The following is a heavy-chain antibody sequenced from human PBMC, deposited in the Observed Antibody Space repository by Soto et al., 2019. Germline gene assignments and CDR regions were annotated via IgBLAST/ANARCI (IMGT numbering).Heavy chain of an antibody. CDR1: GFSLIINGVG. Sequence: QITLKESGPTLVKPTQTLTLTCTFSGFSLIINGVGVGWIRQPPGKALEWLALIYWDDDKRYSPSLKSRLTXTXXTSKNQVVLTMTNMDPVDTATYYCARLYSGSYFAHWGQGTLVTVSS. CDR3: ARLYSGSYFAH. J-gene: IGHJ4*02. V-gene: IGHV2-5*02. CDR2: IYWDDDK. D-gene: IGHD1-26*01.